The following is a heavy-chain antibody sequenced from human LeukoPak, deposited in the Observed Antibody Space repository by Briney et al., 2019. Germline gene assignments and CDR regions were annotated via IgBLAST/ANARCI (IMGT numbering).Heavy chain of an antibody. CDR2: ISGSGSNT. Sequence: GGSLRLSCAASRFTFSNYGMSWVRQAPGKGLEWVSTISGSGSNTYYTDSVKGRFTISRDNSKNTLYLQMNSLRSEDTAVYYCAAVSYCSGGSCSSHWFDPWGQGTLVTVSS. V-gene: IGHV3-23*01. CDR3: AAVSYCSGGSCSSHWFDP. D-gene: IGHD2-15*01. J-gene: IGHJ5*02. CDR1: RFTFSNYG.